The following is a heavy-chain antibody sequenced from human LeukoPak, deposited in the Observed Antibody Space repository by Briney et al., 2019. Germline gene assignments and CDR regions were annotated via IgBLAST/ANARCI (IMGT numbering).Heavy chain of an antibody. D-gene: IGHD6-19*01. J-gene: IGHJ4*02. V-gene: IGHV3-23*01. Sequence: PGGSLSLSCAASGFTFSSYAMSWVRQAAGKGMEWVSAISGSGGSTYSADSVKGRFTISRDNSKNTLYLQMNSLRAEDTAVYYCAKVSISSGWYSAFDYWGQGTLVTVSS. CDR2: ISGSGGST. CDR3: AKVSISSGWYSAFDY. CDR1: GFTFSSYA.